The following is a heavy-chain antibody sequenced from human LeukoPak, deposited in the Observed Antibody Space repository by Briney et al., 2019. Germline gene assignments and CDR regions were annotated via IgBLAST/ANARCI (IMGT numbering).Heavy chain of an antibody. CDR2: ISWNSGSI. V-gene: IGHV3-9*01. CDR1: GFTFDDYA. CDR3: AKDIRGSTSYVDY. Sequence: GGSLRLSCAAPGFTFDDYAMHWVRQAPGKGLEWVSGISWNSGSIGYADSVKGRFTISRDNAKNSLYLQMNSLRAEDTALYYCAKDIRGSTSYVDYWGQGTLVTVSS. D-gene: IGHD2-2*01. J-gene: IGHJ4*02.